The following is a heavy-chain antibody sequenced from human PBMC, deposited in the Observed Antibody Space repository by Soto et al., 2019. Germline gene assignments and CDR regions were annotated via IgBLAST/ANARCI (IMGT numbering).Heavy chain of an antibody. J-gene: IGHJ3*02. Sequence: GGSLRLSCAASGFTFSSYAMHWVRQAPGKGLEWVAVISYDGSNKYYADSVKGRFTISRDNSKNTLYLQMNSLSAEDTAVYYCAKELGLWSGYLDAFDIWGQGTMVTVSS. CDR3: AKELGLWSGYLDAFDI. D-gene: IGHD3-3*01. V-gene: IGHV3-30-3*01. CDR1: GFTFSSYA. CDR2: ISYDGSNK.